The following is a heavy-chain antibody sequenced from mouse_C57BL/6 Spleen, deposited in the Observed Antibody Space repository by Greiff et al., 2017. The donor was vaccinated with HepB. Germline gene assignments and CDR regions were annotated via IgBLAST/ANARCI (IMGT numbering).Heavy chain of an antibody. CDR2: IDPANGNT. CDR3: ARPYYYGSRYYFDY. D-gene: IGHD1-1*01. J-gene: IGHJ2*01. Sequence: VQLQQSVAELVRPGASVKLSCTASGFNIKNPYMHWVKQRPEQGLEWIGRIDPANGNTKYAPKFQGKATITADTSSNTAYLQLSSLTSEDTAIYYCARPYYYGSRYYFDYWGQGTTLTVAS. V-gene: IGHV14-3*01. CDR1: GFNIKNPY.